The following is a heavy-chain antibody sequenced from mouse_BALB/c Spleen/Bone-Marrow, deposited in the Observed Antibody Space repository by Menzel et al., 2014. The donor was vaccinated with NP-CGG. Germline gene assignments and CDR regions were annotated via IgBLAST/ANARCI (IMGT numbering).Heavy chain of an antibody. J-gene: IGHJ1*01. V-gene: IGHV1S22*01. CDR3: TRGDGNYWYFDV. Sequence: LQQSGSELVRPGASVKLSCKASGYTFTSYWMHWVKQRHGQGLEWIGNIYPGSGSTNYDEKFKSKGTLTVDTSSSTAYMHLSSPTSEDSAVYYCTRGDGNYWYFDVWGAGTTVTVSS. CDR1: GYTFTSYW. CDR2: IYPGSGST. D-gene: IGHD2-1*01.